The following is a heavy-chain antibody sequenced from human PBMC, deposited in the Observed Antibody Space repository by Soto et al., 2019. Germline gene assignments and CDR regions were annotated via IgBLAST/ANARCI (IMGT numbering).Heavy chain of an antibody. CDR1: GGSISSYY. J-gene: IGHJ4*02. CDR2: IYYSGST. D-gene: IGHD3-22*01. Sequence: SETLSLTCTVSGGSISSYYWSWIRQPPGKGLEWIGYIYYSGSTNYNPSLKSRVTISVDTSKNQFSLKLSSVTAADTAVYYCARLSSGYYRFDYRGQGTLVTVSS. V-gene: IGHV4-59*01. CDR3: ARLSSGYYRFDY.